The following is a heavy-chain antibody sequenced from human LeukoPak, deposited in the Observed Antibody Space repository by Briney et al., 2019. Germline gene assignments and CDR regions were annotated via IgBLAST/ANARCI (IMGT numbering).Heavy chain of an antibody. V-gene: IGHV3-74*01. J-gene: IGHJ4*02. CDR2: ISSDGSNT. CDR1: GFTVSSGY. D-gene: IGHD2-2*02. Sequence: GGSLRLSCAVSGFTVSSGYMHWVRQPPGKGPVWVSRISSDGSNTIYADSVKGRFTISRDDARNTLYLQMNSLRDADTAVYYCARYTGGGVYWGQRTLVTVSS. CDR3: ARYTGGGVY.